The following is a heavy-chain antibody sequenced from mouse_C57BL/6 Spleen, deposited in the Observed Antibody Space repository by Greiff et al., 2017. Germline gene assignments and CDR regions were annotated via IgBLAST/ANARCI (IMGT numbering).Heavy chain of an antibody. CDR1: GYTFTDYE. CDR3: TDYYGSAWFAY. J-gene: IGHJ3*01. CDR2: IDPETGGT. V-gene: IGHV1-15*01. D-gene: IGHD1-1*01. Sequence: VQLQQSGAELVRPGASVTLSCKASGYTFTDYEMHWVKQTPVHGLEWIGAIDPETGGTAYNQKFKGKAILTADKSSSPAYMELRSLTSEDSAVYYCTDYYGSAWFAYWGQGTLVTVSA.